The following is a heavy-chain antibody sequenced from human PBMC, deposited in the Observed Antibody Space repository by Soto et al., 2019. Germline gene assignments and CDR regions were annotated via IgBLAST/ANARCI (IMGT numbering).Heavy chain of an antibody. Sequence: SETLSLTCAVYGGSFSGYYWSWIRQPPGKGLEWIGEINHSGSTNYNPSLKSRVTISVDTSKNQFSLKLSSVTAEDTAVYYCASEFSSSATKWLVDVWGQGTTVTVSS. CDR1: GGSFSGYY. V-gene: IGHV4-34*01. J-gene: IGHJ6*02. D-gene: IGHD6-6*01. CDR3: ASEFSSSATKWLVDV. CDR2: INHSGST.